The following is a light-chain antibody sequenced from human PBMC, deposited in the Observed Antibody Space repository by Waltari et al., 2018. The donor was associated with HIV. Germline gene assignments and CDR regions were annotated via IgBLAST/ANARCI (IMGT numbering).Light chain of an antibody. CDR2: AAS. J-gene: IGKJ3*01. Sequence: DIQMTQYPSSLSASVGKRVTITCRASQNISRYLNWYQQKPGKAHKLLIYAASSLQSGFPSRFSGSGSGTDFTLTISSLQPEDFATYYCQQSYSTPRFGPGTKVDIK. V-gene: IGKV1-39*01. CDR3: QQSYSTPR. CDR1: QNISRY.